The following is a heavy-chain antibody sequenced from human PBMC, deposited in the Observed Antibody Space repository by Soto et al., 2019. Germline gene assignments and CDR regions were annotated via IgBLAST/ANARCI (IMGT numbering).Heavy chain of an antibody. CDR2: IIPIFGTT. Sequence: GXSGKFSCRASVGTFCSDAVTWLRQAPGQGLEWVGRIIPIFGTTNYAQNLQGRVTISADKSTLTSYMELHSLTSDDTALYYCARDRTDSGYYTNWLDPWGQGTQVTVSS. CDR1: VGTFCSDA. D-gene: IGHD3-22*01. V-gene: IGHV1-69*06. CDR3: ARDRTDSGYYTNWLDP. J-gene: IGHJ5*02.